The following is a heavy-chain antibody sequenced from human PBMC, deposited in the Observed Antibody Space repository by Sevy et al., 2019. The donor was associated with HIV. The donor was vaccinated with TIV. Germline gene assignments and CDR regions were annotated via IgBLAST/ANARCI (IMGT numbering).Heavy chain of an antibody. CDR2: INHSGST. Sequence: SETLSLTCAVYGGSFSGYYWSWIRQPPGKGLEWIAEINHSGSTNYNPSLKSRVTISVDTSKNQFSLKLSSVTAADTAVYYCARGLTVVPAAIAYYYYYGMDVWGQGTTVTVSS. V-gene: IGHV4-34*01. J-gene: IGHJ6*02. CDR1: GGSFSGYY. CDR3: ARGLTVVPAAIAYYYYYGMDV. D-gene: IGHD2-2*02.